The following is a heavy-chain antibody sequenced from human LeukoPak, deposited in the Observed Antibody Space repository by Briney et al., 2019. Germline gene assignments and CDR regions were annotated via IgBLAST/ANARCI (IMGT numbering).Heavy chain of an antibody. CDR1: GYTFTSYY. J-gene: IGHJ4*02. D-gene: IGHD6-19*01. Sequence: ASVKVSCKASGYTFTSYYMHWVRQAPGQGLEWMGIINPSGGSTSYAQKFQGRVTMTRDTSTSTVYMELSSLRSEDTAVYYCARVGQSVAGRGELDYWGQGTLVTVSS. CDR2: INPSGGST. CDR3: ARVGQSVAGRGELDY. V-gene: IGHV1-46*01.